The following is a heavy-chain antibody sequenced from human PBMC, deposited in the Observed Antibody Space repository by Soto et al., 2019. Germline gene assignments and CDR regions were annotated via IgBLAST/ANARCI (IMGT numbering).Heavy chain of an antibody. V-gene: IGHV4-39*01. Sequence: QVQLQESGPGLVMPSETLSLTCTVSGDSISGSPYFWGWIRQPPGKRLEWIGSIFYDGYTLYTPSLKSRVTISVDTSKNQFSLKLTSVAAADPAIYFCARLQAAVPHYWGQGTLVTVSS. CDR1: GDSISGSPYF. CDR3: ARLQAAVPHY. J-gene: IGHJ4*02. CDR2: IFYDGYT. D-gene: IGHD6-13*01.